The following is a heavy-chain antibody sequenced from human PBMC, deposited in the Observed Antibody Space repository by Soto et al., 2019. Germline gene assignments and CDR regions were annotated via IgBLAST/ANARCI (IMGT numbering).Heavy chain of an antibody. CDR2: INPSGGST. J-gene: IGHJ4*02. V-gene: IGHV1-46*01. Sequence: ASVKVSCRASGYTFTSYYMHWVRQAPGRGLEWMGLINPSGGSTGYAQKFQGRVTMTRDTSASTAYMELSSLRSDDTAVYYCARSHRGLRCHLDEWGQGTLVTDS. CDR3: ARSHRGLRCHLDE. D-gene: IGHD1-1*01. CDR1: GYTFTSYY.